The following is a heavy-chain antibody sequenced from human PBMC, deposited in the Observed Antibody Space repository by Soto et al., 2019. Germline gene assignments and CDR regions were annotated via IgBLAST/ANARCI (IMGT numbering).Heavy chain of an antibody. V-gene: IGHV3-23*01. CDR3: AKSPQRRHSRPYYFDY. CDR2: ISGSGGST. CDR1: GFTFSSYA. J-gene: IGHJ4*02. Sequence: VQLLESGGGLVQPGGSLRLSCAASGFTFSSYAMSWVRQAPGKGLEWVSAISGSGGSTYYADSVKGRFTISRDNSKNTLYLQMNSLRAEDTAVYYCAKSPQRRHSRPYYFDYWGQGTLVTVSS.